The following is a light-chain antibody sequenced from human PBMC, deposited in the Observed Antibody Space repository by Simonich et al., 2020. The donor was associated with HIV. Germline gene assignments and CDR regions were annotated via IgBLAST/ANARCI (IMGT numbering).Light chain of an antibody. CDR1: QSLLHSDGKTY. CDR3: QQYYSTPRT. V-gene: IGKV2D-29*02. Sequence: DIVMTQTPLSLSVTPGQPASISCKFSQSLLHSDGKTYLYWYLQKPGQSPQLLIYESSNRYSGVPDRFSGSGSGTDFTLTISSLQAEDVAVYYCQQYYSTPRTFGQGTKVEIK. J-gene: IGKJ1*01. CDR2: ESS.